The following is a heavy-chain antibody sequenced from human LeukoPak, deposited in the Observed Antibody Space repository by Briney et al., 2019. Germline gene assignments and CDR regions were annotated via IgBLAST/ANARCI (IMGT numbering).Heavy chain of an antibody. CDR1: GYTFTSYD. CDR3: ASSAYGGNPFDY. Sequence: GASVKVSCKASGYTFTSYDINWVRQATGQGLEWMGWMNPSSGNTGYAQKLQGRVTMTRNTSISTAYMELSSLRSEDTAVYYCASSAYGGNPFDYWGQGTLVTVSS. D-gene: IGHD4-23*01. V-gene: IGHV1-8*01. J-gene: IGHJ4*02. CDR2: MNPSSGNT.